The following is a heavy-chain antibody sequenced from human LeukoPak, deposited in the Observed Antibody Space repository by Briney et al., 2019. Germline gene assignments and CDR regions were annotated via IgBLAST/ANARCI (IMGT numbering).Heavy chain of an antibody. CDR1: GGSITSTNW. CDR2: VSLSGLT. CDR3: SRENGAFSPFGY. J-gene: IGHJ4*02. D-gene: IGHD2-8*01. V-gene: IGHV4-4*02. Sequence: SGSLSLTCGVSGGSITSTNWWSWVRQPPGQGLEWIGEVSLSGLTNYNPSLSSRVIMALDTSKNHLSLHLTSVTAADTAVYYCSRENGAFSPFGYWGQGYLVTVLS.